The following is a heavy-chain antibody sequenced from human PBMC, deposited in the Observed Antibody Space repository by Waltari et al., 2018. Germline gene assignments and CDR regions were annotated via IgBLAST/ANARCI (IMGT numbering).Heavy chain of an antibody. Sequence: QLQLQESGPGLVKPSETLSLTCTVSGGSISSSSYYWGWIRQPPGKGLEWIGSIYYSGSTYYHPSLKSRVTISVDTSKNQCSLKRSSVTAADTAVYYCARQRGVPPDYWGQGTLVTVSS. CDR3: ARQRGVPPDY. J-gene: IGHJ4*02. V-gene: IGHV4-39*01. D-gene: IGHD2-2*01. CDR1: GGSISSSSYY. CDR2: IYYSGST.